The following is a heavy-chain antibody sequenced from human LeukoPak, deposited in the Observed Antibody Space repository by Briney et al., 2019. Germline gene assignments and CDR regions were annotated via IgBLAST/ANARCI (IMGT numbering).Heavy chain of an antibody. V-gene: IGHV3-23*01. CDR1: GFTFSSYG. D-gene: IGHD3-9*01. Sequence: GGSLRLSCAASGFTFSSYGMSWVRQAPGKGLEWVSVISGSGSITYYADSVKGRFTITRDNSKNTLHLQMNRLGAEDTALYYCAKDRFSVLTSTVDFRGQGTLVTVSS. J-gene: IGHJ4*02. CDR2: ISGSGSIT. CDR3: AKDRFSVLTSTVDF.